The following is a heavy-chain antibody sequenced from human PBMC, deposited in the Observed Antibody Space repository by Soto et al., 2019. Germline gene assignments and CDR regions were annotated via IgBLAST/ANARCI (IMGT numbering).Heavy chain of an antibody. CDR2: ISYDGSNK. CDR1: GFTFSSYG. D-gene: IGHD1-26*01. Sequence: GGSLRLSCAASGFTFSSYGMHWVRQAPGKGLEWVAVISYDGSNKYYADSVKGRFTISRDNSKNTLYLQMNSLRAEDTAVYYCAKCPGDGYNQGSYYFDYWGQGTLVTVSS. CDR3: AKCPGDGYNQGSYYFDY. J-gene: IGHJ4*02. V-gene: IGHV3-30*18.